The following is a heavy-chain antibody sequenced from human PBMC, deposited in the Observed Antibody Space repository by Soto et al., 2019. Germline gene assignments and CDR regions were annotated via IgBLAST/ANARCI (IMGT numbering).Heavy chain of an antibody. CDR2: IKQDGSEK. CDR1: GFTFSSYW. Sequence: EVQLVESGGGLVQPGGSLRLSCAASGFTFSSYWMSWVRQAPGKGLEWVANIKQDGSEKYYVDSVKGRFTISRDNAKNSLCMQMDSLRAEDTAVYYCRVGIAVAGNEGGYFDYWGQGTLVTVSS. CDR3: RVGIAVAGNEGGYFDY. D-gene: IGHD6-19*01. J-gene: IGHJ4*02. V-gene: IGHV3-7*01.